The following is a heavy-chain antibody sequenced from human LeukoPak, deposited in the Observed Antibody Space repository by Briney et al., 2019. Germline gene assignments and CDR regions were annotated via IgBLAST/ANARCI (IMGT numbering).Heavy chain of an antibody. J-gene: IGHJ4*02. CDR3: AKGSFGLGY. V-gene: IGHV3-23*01. D-gene: IGHD3-10*01. Sequence: GGSLRLSCAASGFTFTNYAMTWVRQAPGKGLEWVSAISGSGGSTYYADSVKGRFTISGDIPKNTLYLQMNSLRAEDTAVYYCAKGSFGLGYWGQGTLVTVSS. CDR2: ISGSGGST. CDR1: GFTFTNYA.